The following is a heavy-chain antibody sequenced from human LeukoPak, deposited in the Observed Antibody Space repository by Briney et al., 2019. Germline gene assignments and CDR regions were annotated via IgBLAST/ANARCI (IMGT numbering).Heavy chain of an antibody. CDR1: GLTFSSYG. Sequence: GRSLSLSCAASGLTFSSYGMHWVRPAPGKGLEWVAVIWYDGSNKYYADSVKGRFTISRDNSKNTLYLQMNSLRAEDTAVYYCARLARIAAAGTPWGDYWGQGTLVTVSS. D-gene: IGHD6-13*01. CDR3: ARLARIAAAGTPWGDY. CDR2: IWYDGSNK. V-gene: IGHV3-33*01. J-gene: IGHJ4*02.